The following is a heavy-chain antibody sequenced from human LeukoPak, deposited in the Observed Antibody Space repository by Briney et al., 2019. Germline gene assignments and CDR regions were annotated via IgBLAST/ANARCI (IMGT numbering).Heavy chain of an antibody. CDR1: GFTFSSHG. J-gene: IGHJ4*02. CDR3: AKDPYDFWSGHPDY. V-gene: IGHV3-30*18. D-gene: IGHD3-3*01. CDR2: VSYDGSNK. Sequence: GGSLRLSCAASGFTFSSHGMHWVRQAPGKGLEWVAVVSYDGSNKYYADSVKGRFTISRDNSKNTLYLQMNSLRAEDTAVYYCAKDPYDFWSGHPDYWGQGTLVTVSS.